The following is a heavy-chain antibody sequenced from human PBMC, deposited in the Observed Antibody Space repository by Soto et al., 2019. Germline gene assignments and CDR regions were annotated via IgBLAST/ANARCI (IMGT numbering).Heavy chain of an antibody. Sequence: GGSLRLSCAASGFTFTTYSTSWVRQAPGKGLEWVAHITATGGTTYYADSVKGRFTISRDTSRNRLYLQMNSLRAEDTALYYCAKCMQAYWNYDAHHVWGQGTMVTVSS. V-gene: IGHV3-23*01. CDR3: AKCMQAYWNYDAHHV. CDR2: ITATGGTT. J-gene: IGHJ3*01. CDR1: GFTFTTYS. D-gene: IGHD1-7*01.